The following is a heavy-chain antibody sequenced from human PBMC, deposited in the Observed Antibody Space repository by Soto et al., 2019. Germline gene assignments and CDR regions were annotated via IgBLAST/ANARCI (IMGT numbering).Heavy chain of an antibody. D-gene: IGHD3-9*01. V-gene: IGHV3-33*01. CDR1: GFTFSSYG. CDR2: ILYDGSNK. CDR3: ARDGRYYDILTGLDY. Sequence: GGSLRLSCAASGFTFSSYGMHWVRQAPGKGPEWVAVILYDGSNKYYADSVKGRFTISRDNSKNTLYLQMNSLRAEDTAVYYCARDGRYYDILTGLDYWGQGTLVTVSS. J-gene: IGHJ4*02.